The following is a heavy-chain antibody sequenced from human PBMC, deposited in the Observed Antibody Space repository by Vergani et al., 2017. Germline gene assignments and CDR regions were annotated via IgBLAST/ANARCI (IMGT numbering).Heavy chain of an antibody. D-gene: IGHD2-15*01. CDR2: MDYIRST. CDR1: GDSVISTDYH. J-gene: IGHJ4*02. V-gene: IGHV4-39*01. Sequence: QVQLQESGPGLVKPSETLSLICTVSGDSVISTDYHWGWIRQPPGKGLGWIGSMDYIRSTSYNPSLESRISISFETPKNQFSLRLTSVPAADTAVYYCASKRGACRAAYCHSYDFWGPGTLVGVSS. CDR3: ASKRGACRAAYCHSYDF.